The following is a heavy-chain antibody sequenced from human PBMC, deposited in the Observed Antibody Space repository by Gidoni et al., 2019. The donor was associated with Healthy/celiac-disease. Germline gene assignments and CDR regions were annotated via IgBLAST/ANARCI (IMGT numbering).Heavy chain of an antibody. Sequence: QVQLVESGGGVVQPGRSLRLSCDASGCTFSSYGMHWVRQAPGKGLEWVAVISYDGSNKYYADSVKGRFTISRDNSKNTLYLQMNSLRAEDTAVYYCANGGAYSSAGDAFDIWGQGTMVTVSS. J-gene: IGHJ3*02. CDR3: ANGGAYSSAGDAFDI. D-gene: IGHD6-25*01. V-gene: IGHV3-30*18. CDR1: GCTFSSYG. CDR2: ISYDGSNK.